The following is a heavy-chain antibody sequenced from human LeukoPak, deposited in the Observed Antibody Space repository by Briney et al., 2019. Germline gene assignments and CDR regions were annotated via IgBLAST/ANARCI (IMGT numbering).Heavy chain of an antibody. CDR3: AKELLWFGELEGANYYGMDV. CDR2: ISGSGGST. V-gene: IGHV3-23*01. D-gene: IGHD3-10*01. J-gene: IGHJ6*02. Sequence: PGGSLRLSCAASGFTFSSYAMSWVRQAPGKGLEWVSAISGSGGSTYYADSVKGRFTISRDNSKNTLYLQMNSLRAEDTAVYYCAKELLWFGELEGANYYGMDVWGQGTTVTVSS. CDR1: GFTFSSYA.